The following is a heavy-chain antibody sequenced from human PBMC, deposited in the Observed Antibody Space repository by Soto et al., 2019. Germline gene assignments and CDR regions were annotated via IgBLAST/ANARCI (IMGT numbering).Heavy chain of an antibody. CDR2: IYYSGST. Sequence: SETLSLTCTVSGGSISSSNYYWAWIRQPPGKGLEWIGSIYYSGSTYYNPSLKSRVTISVDTSKNHFSLKLSSVTAADTAVYYCARHYYGSGSYSTPNWFDRWGQGTQVTVSS. D-gene: IGHD3-10*01. CDR1: GGSISSSNYY. CDR3: ARHYYGSGSYSTPNWFDR. V-gene: IGHV4-39*01. J-gene: IGHJ5*02.